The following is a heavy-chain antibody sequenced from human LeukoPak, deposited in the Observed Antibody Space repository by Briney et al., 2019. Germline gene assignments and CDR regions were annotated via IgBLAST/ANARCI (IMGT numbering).Heavy chain of an antibody. J-gene: IGHJ4*02. D-gene: IGHD3-3*01. V-gene: IGHV3-23*01. CDR1: GFTFNSYA. Sequence: GGSLRLSCAAPGFTFNSYAMNWVRQAPGKGLEWVSAISGSGGSTYYADSVKGRFTISRDNSKNTLYLQMNSLRAEDTAVYYCAKVLSGYYDRIFDYWGQGTLVTVSS. CDR2: ISGSGGST. CDR3: AKVLSGYYDRIFDY.